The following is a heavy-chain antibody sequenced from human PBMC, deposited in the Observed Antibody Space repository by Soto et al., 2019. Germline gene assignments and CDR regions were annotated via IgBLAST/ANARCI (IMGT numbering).Heavy chain of an antibody. CDR2: SSYTGIT. CDR3: ARPDSSSWAAPFGS. J-gene: IGHJ4*02. Sequence: TLSLTCSVSGASITSGDYYWGWLRQAPGKGLQWIGSSSYTGITYFNPSLKSRITISVDTSRNQFSLRLTSVTAADTAVYYCARPDSSSWAAPFGSWGQGTLVTV. D-gene: IGHD6-13*01. CDR1: GASITSGDYY. V-gene: IGHV4-39*01.